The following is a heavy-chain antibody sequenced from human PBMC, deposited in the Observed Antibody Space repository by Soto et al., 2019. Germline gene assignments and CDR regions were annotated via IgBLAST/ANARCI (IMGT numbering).Heavy chain of an antibody. J-gene: IGHJ6*03. Sequence: SETLSLTCTVSGGSISSYYWSWIRQPPGKGLEWIGYIYYSGSTNYNPSLKSRVTISVDTSKNQFSLKLSSVTAADTAVYYCARVYSGYEYYYYMDVWGKGTTVTVSS. CDR3: ARVYSGYEYYYYMDV. D-gene: IGHD5-12*01. CDR2: IYYSGST. V-gene: IGHV4-59*01. CDR1: GGSISSYY.